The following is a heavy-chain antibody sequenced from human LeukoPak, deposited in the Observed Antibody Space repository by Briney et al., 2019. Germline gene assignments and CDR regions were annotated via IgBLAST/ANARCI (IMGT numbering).Heavy chain of an antibody. CDR3: AREGYYDSSGYDY. Sequence: GGFLRLSCAASGFTFSSYSMNWVRQAPGKGLEWVSSISSRSSYIYYADSVKGRFTISRNNAKNSLYLQMNSLRAEDTAVYYCAREGYYDSSGYDYWGQGTLVTVSS. J-gene: IGHJ4*02. D-gene: IGHD3-22*01. CDR2: ISSRSSYI. V-gene: IGHV3-21*06. CDR1: GFTFSSYS.